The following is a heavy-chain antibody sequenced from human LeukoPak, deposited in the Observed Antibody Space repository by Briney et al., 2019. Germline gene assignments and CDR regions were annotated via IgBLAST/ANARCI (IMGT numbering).Heavy chain of an antibody. CDR3: AREGIAVADDAFDI. Sequence: GGSLRLSCAASGFTFSDYYMSWIRKAPGKGLVWASYISGSSSHTNYADSVKGRFTISRDNAKNSLYLQMNSLRAEDTAVYYCAREGIAVADDAFDIWGQGTMVTVSS. J-gene: IGHJ3*02. CDR1: GFTFSDYY. CDR2: ISGSSSHT. D-gene: IGHD6-19*01. V-gene: IGHV3-11*05.